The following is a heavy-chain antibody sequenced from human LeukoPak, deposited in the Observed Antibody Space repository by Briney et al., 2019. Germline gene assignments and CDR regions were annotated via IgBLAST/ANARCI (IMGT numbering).Heavy chain of an antibody. D-gene: IGHD3/OR15-3a*01. CDR3: VKGLVKGYYYGMDV. V-gene: IGHV3-43*02. Sequence: GGSLRLSCAASGFTFDDYAMHWVRHPPGKGLEWGSLISGDGGRTYYADSVKGRFTISRDKSKNSLYLQMNSLRTEDTALYYCVKGLVKGYYYGMDVWGQGTTVTVSS. CDR2: ISGDGGRT. J-gene: IGHJ6*02. CDR1: GFTFDDYA.